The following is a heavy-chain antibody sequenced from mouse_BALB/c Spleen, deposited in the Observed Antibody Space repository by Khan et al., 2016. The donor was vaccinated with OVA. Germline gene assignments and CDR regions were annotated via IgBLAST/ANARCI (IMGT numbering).Heavy chain of an antibody. CDR1: GFSLTTYG. CDR2: IWSGGTT. D-gene: IGHD2-4*01. Sequence: QVQLKQSGPGLVQPSQSLSITCTVSGFSLTTYGVHWVRQSPGKGLEWLGVIWSGGTTDYSAAFISRLSITKYNSKSKVFFKMNSLQANDTAIYYWARNYDYDEGLAYWGQGTLVTVSA. J-gene: IGHJ3*01. CDR3: ARNYDYDEGLAY. V-gene: IGHV2-2*02.